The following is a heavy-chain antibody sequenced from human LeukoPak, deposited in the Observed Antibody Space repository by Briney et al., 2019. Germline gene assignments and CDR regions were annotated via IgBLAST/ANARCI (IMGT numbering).Heavy chain of an antibody. CDR3: AEAERWYPNDY. D-gene: IGHD4-23*01. J-gene: IGHJ4*02. Sequence: GGSLRLSCAASGFTSHSFAMSWVRQPPGKGLEWVSSITVSGGVTYYADSVRGRFTISRDNSKNTLYLQMNGLRAEDAAVYYCAEAERWYPNDYWGQGTLVSVSS. CDR2: ITVSGGVT. V-gene: IGHV3-23*01. CDR1: GFTSHSFA.